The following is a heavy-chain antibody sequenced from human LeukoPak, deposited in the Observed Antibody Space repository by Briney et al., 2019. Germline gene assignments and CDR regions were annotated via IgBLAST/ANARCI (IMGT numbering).Heavy chain of an antibody. CDR3: ARGGHYGGDSGVDY. CDR2: INAGNGNT. J-gene: IGHJ4*02. CDR1: GYTFTTYG. D-gene: IGHD4-23*01. V-gene: IGHV1-18*01. Sequence: ASVKVSCKASGYTFTTYGISFVRQAPGQGLEWMGWINAGNGNTKYSQKFQGRVTITRDTSASTAYMELSSLRSEDTAVYYCARGGHYGGDSGVDYWGQGTLVTVSS.